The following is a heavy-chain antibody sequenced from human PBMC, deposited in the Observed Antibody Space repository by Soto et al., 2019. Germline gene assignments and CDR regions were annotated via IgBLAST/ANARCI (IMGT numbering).Heavy chain of an antibody. Sequence: EVQLVESGGGLVKPGGSLRLSCAASGFTLSSYSMNWVRQAPGKGLEWVTSISSSSTYIYYADSVKGRFTISREDAKNSLSLQTTRQRGEATAGYNCTRHGGGEGTFEYWGQGTLVTCSS. V-gene: IGHV3-21*01. CDR2: ISSSSTYI. J-gene: IGHJ4*02. CDR3: TRHGGGEGTFEY. CDR1: GFTLSSYS. D-gene: IGHD3-16*01.